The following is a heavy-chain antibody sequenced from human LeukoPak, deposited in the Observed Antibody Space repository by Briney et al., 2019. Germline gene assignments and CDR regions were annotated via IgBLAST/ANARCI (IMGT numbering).Heavy chain of an antibody. CDR3: ARDGAAAGSNAFDI. V-gene: IGHV1-69*13. CDR1: GGTFSSYA. Sequence: SVKVSCKASGGTFSSYAISWVRQAPGQGLEWMGGIIPIFGTANYAQKFQGRVTITADESTSTAYMELSRLRSDDTAVYYCARDGAAAGSNAFDIWGQGTMVTVSS. D-gene: IGHD6-13*01. J-gene: IGHJ3*02. CDR2: IIPIFGTA.